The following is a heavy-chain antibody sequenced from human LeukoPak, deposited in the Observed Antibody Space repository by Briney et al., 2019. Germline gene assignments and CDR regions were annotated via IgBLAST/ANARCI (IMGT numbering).Heavy chain of an antibody. CDR2: TSNSSTTI. Sequence: PAGTLRLSCAASGFTFSSYSMIWVRQAPGKGLEGVSYTSNSSTTIYHEHSVKGRFTISRDNAKNSLYLQMNSLRAEDTAVYYCARDGGTTVINWFDPWGQGTLVTVSS. J-gene: IGHJ5*02. CDR1: GFTFSSYS. V-gene: IGHV3-48*01. CDR3: ARDGGTTVINWFDP. D-gene: IGHD4-17*01.